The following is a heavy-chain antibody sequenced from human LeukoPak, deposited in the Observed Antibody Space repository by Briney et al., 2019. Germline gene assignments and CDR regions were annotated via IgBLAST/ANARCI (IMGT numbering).Heavy chain of an antibody. CDR3: ARLSVVRAVISDY. D-gene: IGHD3-10*01. Sequence: GGSLRLSCAASGFTFSSYWMHWVRQAPGKGLVWVSRMNSDGSSTNYADSVKGRFTISRDNAKNTLYLQMNSLRAAETAVYYSARLSVVRAVISDYWGQGTLVTVSS. CDR1: GFTFSSYW. CDR2: MNSDGSST. V-gene: IGHV3-74*01. J-gene: IGHJ4*02.